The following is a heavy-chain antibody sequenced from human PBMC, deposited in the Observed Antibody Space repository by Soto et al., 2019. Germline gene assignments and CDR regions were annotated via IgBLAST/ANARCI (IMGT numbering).Heavy chain of an antibody. CDR3: AKDKRCSGTSCYEVYYYMDV. Sequence: GGSLRLSCAASGLTFSSYAMGWFRQAPGKGLEWVSSLSGSGRRTYYADSVKGRFTISRDNSNNTVFLQMNNLRAEDTAVYYCAKDKRCSGTSCYEVYYYMDVGGKGTTVTVSS. V-gene: IGHV3-23*01. CDR1: GLTFSSYA. J-gene: IGHJ6*03. CDR2: LSGSGRRT. D-gene: IGHD2-2*01.